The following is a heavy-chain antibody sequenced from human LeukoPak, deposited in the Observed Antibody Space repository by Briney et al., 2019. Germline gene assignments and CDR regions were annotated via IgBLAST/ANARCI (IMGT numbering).Heavy chain of an antibody. Sequence: GGSLRLSCAASGFSFSSYWMHWVRQAPGKGLVWVSRVTSDGSSTSYADSVKGRFSISRDNAKNTLYLHMNSLRAEDTAVYYCARDPKRRDGYNYHWGQGTLVTVSS. J-gene: IGHJ5*02. CDR3: ARDPKRRDGYNYH. CDR1: GFSFSSYW. V-gene: IGHV3-74*01. D-gene: IGHD5-24*01. CDR2: VTSDGSST.